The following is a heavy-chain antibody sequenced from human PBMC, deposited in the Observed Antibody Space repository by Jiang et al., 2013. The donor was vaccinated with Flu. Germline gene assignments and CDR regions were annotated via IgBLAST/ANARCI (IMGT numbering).Heavy chain of an antibody. V-gene: IGHV1-69*06. J-gene: IGHJ5*02. CDR1: GGTFSSYA. CDR3: AGRVAAAGTNWFDP. CDR2: IIPIFGRA. D-gene: IGHD6-13*01. Sequence: GAEVKKPGSSVKVSCKASGGTFSSYAIDWVRQAPGQGLEWMGGIIPIFGRANYAQKFQGRVTITADKSTSTVYMELSSLRSEDTAVYYCAGRVAAAGTNWFDPWGQGTLVTVSS.